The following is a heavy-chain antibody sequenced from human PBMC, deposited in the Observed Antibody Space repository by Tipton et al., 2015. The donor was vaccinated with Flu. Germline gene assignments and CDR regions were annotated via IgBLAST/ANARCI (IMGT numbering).Heavy chain of an antibody. V-gene: IGHV1-69*18. CDR2: IIPIFGTA. CDR3: ASSKVNPISSSWYFDY. J-gene: IGHJ4*02. Sequence: QLVQSGPEVKKPGSSVKVSCKASGGTFSSYAISWVRQAPGQGLEWMGRIIPIFGTANYAQKFQGRVTITADESTSTAYMELSSLRSEDTAVYYCASSKVNPISSSWYFDYWGKGTLVTVSS. CDR1: GGTFSSYA. D-gene: IGHD6-13*01.